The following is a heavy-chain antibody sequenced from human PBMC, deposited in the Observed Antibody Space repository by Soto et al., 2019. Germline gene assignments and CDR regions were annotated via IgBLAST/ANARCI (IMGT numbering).Heavy chain of an antibody. D-gene: IGHD3-22*01. CDR1: GYRFTSYW. Sequence: PGESLKISCRTSGYRFTSYWIAWVRQMPGKGLEWMGIIFPSDSDTRYSPSFQGQFTISADRSTSNVFLQWASLKASDNDVDLGARKDKSGYFNWFDPWCQGTLVTVPQ. V-gene: IGHV5-51*01. CDR3: ARKDKSGYFNWFDP. CDR2: IFPSDSDT. J-gene: IGHJ5*02.